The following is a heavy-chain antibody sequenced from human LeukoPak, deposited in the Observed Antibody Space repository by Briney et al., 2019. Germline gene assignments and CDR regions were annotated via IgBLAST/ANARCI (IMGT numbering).Heavy chain of an antibody. CDR2: ISSSSSYI. Sequence: ETLSLTCTVSGGSISSSSYYWGWIRQPPGKELEWVSSISSSSSYIYYAVSVKGRFTISRDNAKNSLYLQMNSLRAEDTAVYYCARELGAGYYDILTGYYTGPFDYWGQGTLVTVSS. CDR3: ARELGAGYYDILTGYYTGPFDY. CDR1: GGSISSSS. V-gene: IGHV3-21*01. D-gene: IGHD3-9*01. J-gene: IGHJ4*02.